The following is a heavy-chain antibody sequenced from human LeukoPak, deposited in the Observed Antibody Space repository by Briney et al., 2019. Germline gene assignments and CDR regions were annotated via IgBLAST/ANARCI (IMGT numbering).Heavy chain of an antibody. J-gene: IGHJ4*02. Sequence: GGTLRLSCVASEFTFSSYGMSWVRQAPGKGLEWVANIKQDGSEKYYVDSVKGRFTISRDNAKNSLYLQMNSLRAEDTAVYYCARFTAGQYYYDSSGPFDYWGQGTLVTVSS. CDR2: IKQDGSEK. CDR3: ARFTAGQYYYDSSGPFDY. D-gene: IGHD3-22*01. CDR1: EFTFSSYG. V-gene: IGHV3-7*01.